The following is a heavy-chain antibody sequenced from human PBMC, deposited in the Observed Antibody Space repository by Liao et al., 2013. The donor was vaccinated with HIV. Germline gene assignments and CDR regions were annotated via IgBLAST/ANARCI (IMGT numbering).Heavy chain of an antibody. V-gene: IGHV4-61*02. D-gene: IGHD3-9*01. CDR1: GGSVSSGNYY. Sequence: QVQLQESGPGLVKPSQTLSLTCTVSGGSVSSGNYYWSWIRQPAGRGLEWLGRIHTSGSTNYSPSLKSRVTISLDTSRNQFSLQLNSVTAADTAVYYCARDQNDILTIVDVWGKGPRSPSPQ. J-gene: IGHJ6*04. CDR2: IHTSGST. CDR3: ARDQNDILTIVDV.